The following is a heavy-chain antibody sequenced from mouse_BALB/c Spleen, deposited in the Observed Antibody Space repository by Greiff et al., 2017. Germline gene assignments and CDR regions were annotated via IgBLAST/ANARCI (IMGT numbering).Heavy chain of an antibody. V-gene: IGHV5-4*02. J-gene: IGHJ4*01. CDR1: GFTFSDYY. CDR2: ISDGGSYT. CDR3: ARAPRGNYAMDY. Sequence: DVKLVESGGGLVKPGGSLKLSCAASGFTFSDYYMYWVRQTPEKRLEWVATISDGGSYTYYPDSVKGRFTISRDNAKNNLYLQMSSLKSEDTAMYYCARAPRGNYAMDYWGQGTSVTVSS.